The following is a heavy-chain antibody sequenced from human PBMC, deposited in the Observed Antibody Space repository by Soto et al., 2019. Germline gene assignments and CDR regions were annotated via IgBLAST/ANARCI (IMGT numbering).Heavy chain of an antibody. CDR2: ISGSGGST. Sequence: LRLSCVASGFTFSSYAMSWVRQAPGKGLEWVSAISGSGGSTYYADSVKGRFTISRDNSKNTLYLQMNSLRAEDTAVYYCAKDLTRELELRYFDYWGQGTLVTVS. CDR1: GFTFSSYA. V-gene: IGHV3-23*01. J-gene: IGHJ4*02. CDR3: AKDLTRELELRYFDY. D-gene: IGHD1-7*01.